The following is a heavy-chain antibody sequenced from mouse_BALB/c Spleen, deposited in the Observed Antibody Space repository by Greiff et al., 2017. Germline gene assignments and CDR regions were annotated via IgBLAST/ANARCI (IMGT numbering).Heavy chain of an antibody. CDR3: ARRPHYAMDY. V-gene: IGHV5-6*02. J-gene: IGHJ4*01. CDR2: ISSGGSYT. CDR1: GFTFSSYG. Sequence: EAKLVESGGDLVKPGGSLKLSCAASGFTFSSYGMSWVRQTPDKRLEWVATISSGGSYTYYPDSVKGRFTISRDNAKNTLYLQMSSLKSEDTAMYYCARRPHYAMDYWGQGTSVTVSS.